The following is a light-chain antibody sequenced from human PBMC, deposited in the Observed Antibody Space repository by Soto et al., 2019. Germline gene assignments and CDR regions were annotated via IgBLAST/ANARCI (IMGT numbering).Light chain of an antibody. CDR3: QQYGRSPIT. Sequence: PGERATLSCRTSQSVTNNNLAWYQQRPGQAPRLLIYGASSRATGIPDRFSGGGSGTDFTLTINRLETDDFAVYHCQQYGRSPITFGQGTRLEIK. V-gene: IGKV3-20*01. CDR2: GAS. J-gene: IGKJ5*01. CDR1: QSVTNNN.